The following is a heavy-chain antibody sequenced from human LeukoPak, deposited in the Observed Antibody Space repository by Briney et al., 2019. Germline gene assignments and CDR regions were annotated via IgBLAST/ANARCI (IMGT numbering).Heavy chain of an antibody. CDR3: ARGESSYCSGGCYFVS. CDR1: SGSFSNYY. J-gene: IGHJ5*01. D-gene: IGHD2-21*02. Sequence: LSLTCAVYSGSFSNYYWSWIRQPPGKGLEWVSYVSSGSSTIYYADSVKGRFTVSRDNGKRSLYLHMNSLRDEDTAMYYRARGESSYCSGGCYFVSWGQGTLVTISS. V-gene: IGHV3-11*04. CDR2: VSSGSSTI.